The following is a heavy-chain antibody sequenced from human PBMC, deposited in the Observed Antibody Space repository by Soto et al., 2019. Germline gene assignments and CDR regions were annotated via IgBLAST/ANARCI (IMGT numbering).Heavy chain of an antibody. J-gene: IGHJ4*02. CDR2: IIPIFGTA. CDR1: GGTFSSYA. V-gene: IGHV1-69*06. D-gene: IGHD3-3*01. Sequence: SVKVSCKASGGTFSSYAISWVRQAPGQGLEWMGGIIPIFGTANYAQKFQGRVTITADKSTSTAYMELSSLRSEDTAVYYCARDRVGPDFWSGYYTFDYWGQGTLVTVSS. CDR3: ARDRVGPDFWSGYYTFDY.